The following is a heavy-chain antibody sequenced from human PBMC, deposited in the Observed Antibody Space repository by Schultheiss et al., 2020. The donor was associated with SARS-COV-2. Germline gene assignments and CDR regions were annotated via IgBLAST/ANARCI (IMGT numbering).Heavy chain of an antibody. D-gene: IGHD2-15*01. CDR3: ARGWLDYYYYYGMDV. CDR1: GFTFGDYA. CDR2: IKSKTDGGTT. Sequence: GGSLRLSCTASGFTFGDYAMSWVRQAPGKELEWVGRIKSKTDGGTTDYAAPVKGRFTISRDNSKNTLYLQMNSLRAEDTAVYYCARGWLDYYYYYGMDVWGQGTTVTVSS. J-gene: IGHJ6*02. V-gene: IGHV3-15*01.